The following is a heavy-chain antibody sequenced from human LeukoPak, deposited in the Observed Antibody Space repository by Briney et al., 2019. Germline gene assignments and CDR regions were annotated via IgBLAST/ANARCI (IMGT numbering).Heavy chain of an antibody. Sequence: ASVKVSCKASGYTFTSYDINWVRQATGQGLEWMGWMNPNSGNTGYAQKFQGRVTMTRNTSISTAYMELSSLRSEDTAVYYCAGVDYYDSSGYYGINYWGQGTLVTVSS. CDR1: GYTFTSYD. D-gene: IGHD3-22*01. V-gene: IGHV1-8*01. CDR3: AGVDYYDSSGYYGINY. J-gene: IGHJ4*02. CDR2: MNPNSGNT.